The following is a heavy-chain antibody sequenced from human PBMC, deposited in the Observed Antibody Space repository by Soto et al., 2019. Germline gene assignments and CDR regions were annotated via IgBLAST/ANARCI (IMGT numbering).Heavy chain of an antibody. CDR1: GGSISSGGYY. D-gene: IGHD4-4*01. CDR2: IYYSGST. J-gene: IGHJ5*02. Sequence: TLSLTCTVSGGSISSGGYYWSWIRQHPRKGLEWIGYIYYSGSTYYNPSLKSRVTISVDTSKNRFSLKLSSVTAADTAVYYCATTRNDYMIVSWFDPWGQGTLVTVSS. CDR3: ATTRNDYMIVSWFDP. V-gene: IGHV4-31*03.